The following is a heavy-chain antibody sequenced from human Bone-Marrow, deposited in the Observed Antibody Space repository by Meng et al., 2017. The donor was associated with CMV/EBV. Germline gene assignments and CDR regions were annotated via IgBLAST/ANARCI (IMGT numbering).Heavy chain of an antibody. J-gene: IGHJ6*02. V-gene: IGHV3-7*01. D-gene: IGHD6-6*01. CDR3: ARVLSSSSWLGGVEYYYYGMDV. Sequence: GESLKISCVASGFTFSGYWMSWVRQAPGKGLEWMANIKQDGSEKYYVDSVKGRFTISRDNAKNSLYLQMNSLRADDTAVYYCARVLSSSSWLGGVEYYYYGMDVWGQGTTATVSS. CDR2: IKQDGSEK. CDR1: GFTFSGYW.